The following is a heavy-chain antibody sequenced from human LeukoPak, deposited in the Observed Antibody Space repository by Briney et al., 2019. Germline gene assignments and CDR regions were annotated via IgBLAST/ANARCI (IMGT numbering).Heavy chain of an antibody. Sequence: GESLKISCKGSGYSFTSYWIGWVRQMPGKGLEWMGIIYPGGSDTRYSPSFQGQVTISADKSISTAYLQWSSLKASDTAMYYCARRPGIAAAGLGYYYYGMDVWGQGTTVTVSS. CDR3: ARRPGIAAAGLGYYYYGMDV. CDR2: IYPGGSDT. V-gene: IGHV5-51*01. J-gene: IGHJ6*02. CDR1: GYSFTSYW. D-gene: IGHD6-13*01.